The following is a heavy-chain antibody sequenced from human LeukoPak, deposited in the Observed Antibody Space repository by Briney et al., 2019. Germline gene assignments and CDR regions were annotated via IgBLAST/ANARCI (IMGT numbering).Heavy chain of an antibody. J-gene: IGHJ4*02. CDR1: GFTFHDYG. CDR3: ARAGQYNWNDEKDY. CDR2: IYRDGGSI. D-gene: IGHD1-1*01. Sequence: GGSLRLSCAASGFTFHDYGMSWVRQAPGKGLEWVSGIYRDGGSIGYADSVKGRFTISRDNAKNSLYLQMNSLRAEDTALYYCARAGQYNWNDEKDYWGQGTLVTVSS. V-gene: IGHV3-20*04.